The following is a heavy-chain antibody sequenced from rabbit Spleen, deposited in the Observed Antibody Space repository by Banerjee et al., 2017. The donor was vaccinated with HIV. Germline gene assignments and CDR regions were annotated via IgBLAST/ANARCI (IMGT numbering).Heavy chain of an antibody. CDR2: IYGGISSST. CDR3: AGDLAGFIGWNFYL. CDR1: GFSFSNNYY. V-gene: IGHV1S40*01. D-gene: IGHD4-1*01. J-gene: IGHJ4*01. Sequence: QSLEESGGDLVKPGASLTLTCTASGFSFSNNYYMCWVRQAPGKGLEWIACIYGGISSSTSYASWAKGRFTISKTSSTTGNLQMTSLTAADTATYCCAGDLAGFIGWNFYLWGPGTLVTVS.